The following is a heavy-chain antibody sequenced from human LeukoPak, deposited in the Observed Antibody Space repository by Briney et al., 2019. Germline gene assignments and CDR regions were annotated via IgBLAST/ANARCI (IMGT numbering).Heavy chain of an antibody. J-gene: IGHJ4*02. CDR1: GYTFTSYG. D-gene: IGHD4-17*01. Sequence: ASVKVSCKASGYTFTSYGISWVRQAPGQGLEWMGWISAYNGNTDYAQKLQGRVSMTTDTSTSTAYMELRSLRSDDTAVYYCARAAGWVTTAGTPFDYWGQGTLVTVSS. CDR3: ARAAGWVTTAGTPFDY. CDR2: ISAYNGNT. V-gene: IGHV1-18*01.